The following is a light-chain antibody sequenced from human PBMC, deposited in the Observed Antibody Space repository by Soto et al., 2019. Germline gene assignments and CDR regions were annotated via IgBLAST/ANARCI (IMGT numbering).Light chain of an antibody. Sequence: QSALTQPPSAAGSPGQSVTISCTGTSSDVGGYNYVSWYQQHPGKAPKLMIYEVSKRPSGVPDRFSGSKSGNTASLTVSGLQAEDEADYYCSSYAGSNNSVFGTGTKRTVL. CDR2: EVS. CDR1: SSDVGGYNY. V-gene: IGLV2-8*01. J-gene: IGLJ1*01. CDR3: SSYAGSNNSV.